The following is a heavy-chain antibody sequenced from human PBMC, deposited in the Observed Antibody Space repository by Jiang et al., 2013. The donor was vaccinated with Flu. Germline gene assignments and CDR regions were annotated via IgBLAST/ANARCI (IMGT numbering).Heavy chain of an antibody. CDR2: IYYSGNT. D-gene: IGHD2/OR15-2a*01. J-gene: IGHJ4*03. CDR3: ARLYCHSGTCYSDY. V-gene: IGHV4-59*13. Sequence: GSGLVKPSETLSLTCTVSGGSISSYSWSWIRQPPGKELEWVGSIYYSGNTNYNPSLKSRVTISVDTSKNQLSLRLSSVTAADTAVYYCARLYCHSGTCYSDYWGQGSPGHRLL. CDR1: GGSISSYS.